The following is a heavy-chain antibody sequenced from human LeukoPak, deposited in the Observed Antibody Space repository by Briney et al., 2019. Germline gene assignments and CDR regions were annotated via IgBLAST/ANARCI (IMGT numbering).Heavy chain of an antibody. J-gene: IGHJ3*02. Sequence: SETLSLTCTVSGGSISSGDYYWSWIRQPPGKGLEWIGYIYYSGSTYYNPSLKSRVTISVDTSKNQFSLKLSSVTAADTAVYYCARVKTSTLDAFDIWGQGTMVTVSS. CDR2: IYYSGST. D-gene: IGHD2-2*01. CDR3: ARVKTSTLDAFDI. CDR1: GGSISSGDYY. V-gene: IGHV4-30-4*08.